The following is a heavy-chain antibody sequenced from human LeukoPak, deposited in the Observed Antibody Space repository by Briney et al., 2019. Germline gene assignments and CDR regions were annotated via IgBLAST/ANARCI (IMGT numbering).Heavy chain of an antibody. CDR2: ISAYNGNT. D-gene: IGHD6-13*01. J-gene: IGHJ4*02. CDR1: GYTFTSYG. Sequence: ASVKLSCKASGYTFTSYGISWVRQAPGQGLEWMGWISAYNGNTNYAQKLQVRVTITTDTSTTTAYMELRSLRSDDTAVYYCARAPSGYSSSWYGGDYWGQGTLVTVSS. CDR3: ARAPSGYSSSWYGGDY. V-gene: IGHV1-18*01.